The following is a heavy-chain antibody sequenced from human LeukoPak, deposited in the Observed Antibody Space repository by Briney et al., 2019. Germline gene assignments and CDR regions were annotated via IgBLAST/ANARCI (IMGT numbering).Heavy chain of an antibody. D-gene: IGHD6-19*01. CDR1: GGSISSSSYY. CDR2: IYYSGST. Sequence: SETLSLTCTVSGGSISSSSYYWGWIRQPPGKGLEWIGSIYYSGSTYYNPSLKSRVTLSVDTSKNQFSLKLSSVTAADTAVYYCARQVAVAVRVFDYWGQGTLVTVSS. CDR3: ARQVAVAVRVFDY. J-gene: IGHJ4*02. V-gene: IGHV4-39*01.